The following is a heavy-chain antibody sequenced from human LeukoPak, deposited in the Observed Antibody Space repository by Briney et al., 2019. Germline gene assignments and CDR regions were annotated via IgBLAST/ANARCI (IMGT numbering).Heavy chain of an antibody. CDR2: ISWNSGSI. V-gene: IGHV3-9*01. CDR1: GFTFNTYS. CDR3: AKDMFLAARLYASDI. D-gene: IGHD6-6*01. Sequence: GGSLRLSCAASGFTFNTYSMNWVRQAPGKGLEWVSGISWNSGSIGYADSVKGRFTISRDNAKNSLYLQMSSLRAEDTALYYCAKDMFLAARLYASDIRGQGTMVTVSS. J-gene: IGHJ3*02.